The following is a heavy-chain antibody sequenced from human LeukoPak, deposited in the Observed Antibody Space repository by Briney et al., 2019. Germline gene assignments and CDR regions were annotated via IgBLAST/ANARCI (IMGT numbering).Heavy chain of an antibody. D-gene: IGHD3-22*01. CDR3: ARPYYYDSRIDP. CDR2: MYYSGSA. CDR1: GGSISSGDYY. V-gene: IGHV4-30-4*01. J-gene: IGHJ5*02. Sequence: SETLSLTCTVSGGSISSGDYYWSWIRQPPGKGLEWVAYMYYSGSAYYNPSLKSGATISVDTSKNQVSLKLTSVTAADTAVYFCARPYYYDSRIDPWGRGTLVTVSS.